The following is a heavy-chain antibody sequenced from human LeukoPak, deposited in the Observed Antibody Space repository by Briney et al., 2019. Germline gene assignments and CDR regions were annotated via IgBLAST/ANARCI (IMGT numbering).Heavy chain of an antibody. V-gene: IGHV4-30-4*01. CDR2: IYYSGST. Sequence: SQTLSLTCTVSGGSISSGDYYWSWIRQPPGKGLEWIGYIYYSGSTYYNPSLKSRVTISVDTSKNQFSLKLSSVTAADTAVYYCARVYGDASYYYYGMDVWGQGTTVTVSS. J-gene: IGHJ6*02. CDR1: GGSISSGDYY. CDR3: ARVYGDASYYYYGMDV. D-gene: IGHD4-17*01.